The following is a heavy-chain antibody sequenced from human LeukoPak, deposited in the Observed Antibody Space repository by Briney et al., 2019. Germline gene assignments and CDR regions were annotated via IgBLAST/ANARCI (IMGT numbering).Heavy chain of an antibody. CDR2: INHSGST. CDR1: GGSFSGYY. V-gene: IGHV4-34*01. CDR3: ARGPDPRFDVYYDSSGYFDY. Sequence: SETLSLTCAVYGGSFSGYYWSWIRQPPGKGLEWIGEINHSGSTNYNPSLRSRVTISVDTSKNQFSLKLSSVTAADTAVYYCARGPDPRFDVYYDSSGYFDYWGQGTLVTVSS. J-gene: IGHJ4*02. D-gene: IGHD3-22*01.